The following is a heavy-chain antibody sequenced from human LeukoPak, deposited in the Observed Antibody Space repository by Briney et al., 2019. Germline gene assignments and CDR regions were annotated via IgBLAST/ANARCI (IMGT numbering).Heavy chain of an antibody. CDR3: ARPAGWLPRYYFEY. V-gene: IGHV4-34*01. J-gene: IGHJ4*02. CDR1: GGSFSGYY. CDR2: INHSGST. Sequence: PSETLSLTCAVYGGSFSGYYWSWIRQPPGKGLERIGEINHSGSTNYNPSLKSRVTISVDTSKNQFSLKLSSVTAADTAVYYCARPAGWLPRYYFEYWGQGTLVTVSS. D-gene: IGHD5-24*01.